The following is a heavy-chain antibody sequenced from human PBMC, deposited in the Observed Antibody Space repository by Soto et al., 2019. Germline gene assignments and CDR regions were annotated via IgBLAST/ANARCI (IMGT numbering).Heavy chain of an antibody. J-gene: IGHJ5*02. CDR2: IWYDGSNK. CDR3: ARDSPYCGGDCYSPWFDP. Sequence: QVQLVESGGGVVQPGRSLRLSCAASGFTFSSYGMHWVRQAPGKGLEWVAVIWYDGSNKYYADSVKGRLTISRDNSKNSLYLQMNSLRAEDTAVYYCARDSPYCGGDCYSPWFDPWGQGTLVTVSS. CDR1: GFTFSSYG. D-gene: IGHD2-21*02. V-gene: IGHV3-33*01.